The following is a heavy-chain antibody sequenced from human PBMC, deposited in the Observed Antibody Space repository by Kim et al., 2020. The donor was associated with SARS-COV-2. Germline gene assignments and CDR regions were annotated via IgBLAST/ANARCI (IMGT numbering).Heavy chain of an antibody. D-gene: IGHD3-10*01. CDR3: ARGGLWFGEFPFDY. V-gene: IGHV4-59*09. Sequence: NPSIKSRVTISVDTSKNQFSLKLSSVTAADTAVYYCARGGLWFGEFPFDYWGQGTLVTVSS. J-gene: IGHJ4*02.